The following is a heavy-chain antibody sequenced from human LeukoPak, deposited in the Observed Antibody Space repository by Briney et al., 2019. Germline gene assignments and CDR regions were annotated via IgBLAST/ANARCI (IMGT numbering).Heavy chain of an antibody. CDR3: ARSGYSYGRYYYYYGMDV. CDR1: GFDFTAYG. CDR2: IYPGGSNG. J-gene: IGHJ6*02. V-gene: IGHV5-51*01. D-gene: IGHD5-18*01. Sequence: GESLRISCKCSGFDFTAYGIAWVRQMPGKGLEGLGNIYPGGSNGRYSPSFQGQVTMSADKSITTVYLQWSSLKASDTAMYYCARSGYSYGRYYYYYGMDVWGQGTTVTVSS.